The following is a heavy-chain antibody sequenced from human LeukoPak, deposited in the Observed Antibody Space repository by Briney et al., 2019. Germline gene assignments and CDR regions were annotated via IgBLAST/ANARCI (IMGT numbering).Heavy chain of an antibody. V-gene: IGHV4-34*01. CDR2: INHSGST. J-gene: IGHJ4*02. Sequence: SETLSLTCAVYGGSFSGYYWSWIRQPPGKGLEWIGEINHSGSTNYNPSLKSRVTISVDTSKNQFSLKLSSVTAADTAVYYCARVSGGSYFGFDYWGQGTLVTVSS. D-gene: IGHD1-26*01. CDR3: ARVSGGSYFGFDY. CDR1: GGSFSGYY.